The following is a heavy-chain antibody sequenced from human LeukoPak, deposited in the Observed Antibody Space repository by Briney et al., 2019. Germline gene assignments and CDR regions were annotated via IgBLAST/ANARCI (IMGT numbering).Heavy chain of an antibody. CDR3: AKVGPAAMLYYYGMDV. Sequence: GASVKVSCKASGYTFTSYDINWVRQATGQGLEWMGWMNPNSGNTGYAQKFQGRVTMTRNTSISTAYMELSSLRSEDTAVYYCAKVGPAAMLYYYGMDVWGQGTTVTVSS. CDR1: GYTFTSYD. J-gene: IGHJ6*02. V-gene: IGHV1-8*01. CDR2: MNPNSGNT. D-gene: IGHD2-2*01.